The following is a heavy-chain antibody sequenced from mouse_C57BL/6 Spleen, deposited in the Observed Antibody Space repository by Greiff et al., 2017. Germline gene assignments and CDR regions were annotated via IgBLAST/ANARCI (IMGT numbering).Heavy chain of an antibody. CDR3: ARERGSPFDY. V-gene: IGHV1-52*01. CDR1: GYTFTSYW. J-gene: IGHJ2*01. Sequence: QVQLQQSGAELVRPGSSVKLSCKASGYTFTSYWMHWVKQRPIQGLEWIGNIDPSDSETHYNQKFKDKATLTVDKSSSTAYMQLSSLTSEDSAVYYCARERGSPFDYWGQGTTLTVSS. CDR2: IDPSDSET.